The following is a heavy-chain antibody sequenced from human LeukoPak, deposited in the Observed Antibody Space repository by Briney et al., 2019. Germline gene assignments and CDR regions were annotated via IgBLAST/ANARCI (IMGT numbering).Heavy chain of an antibody. J-gene: IGHJ5*02. Sequence: GGSLRLSCAASGFTFSSYEMNWVRQAPGKGLEWVSYISSSGSTIYYADSVKGRFTISRDNAKNSLYLQMNSLRAEDTAVYYCARGRNDDFWSGLFDPWGQGTLVTVSS. CDR3: ARGRNDDFWSGLFDP. CDR2: ISSSGSTI. CDR1: GFTFSSYE. D-gene: IGHD3-3*01. V-gene: IGHV3-48*03.